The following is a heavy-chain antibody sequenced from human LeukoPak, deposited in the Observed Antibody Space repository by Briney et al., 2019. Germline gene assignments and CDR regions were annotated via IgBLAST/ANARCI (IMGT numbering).Heavy chain of an antibody. CDR2: ISGSGAYS. CDR1: GFTFSDYA. CDR3: AKSIAVAGLAGGRTFDY. J-gene: IGHJ4*02. Sequence: PGGSLRLSCAVSGFTFSDYAMSWVRQAPGKGLEWVSGISGSGAYSYYADSVKGRFTISRDNSKNTLYLQMNSLRAEDTAVYYCAKSIAVAGLAGGRTFDYWGQGTLVTVSS. D-gene: IGHD6-19*01. V-gene: IGHV3-23*01.